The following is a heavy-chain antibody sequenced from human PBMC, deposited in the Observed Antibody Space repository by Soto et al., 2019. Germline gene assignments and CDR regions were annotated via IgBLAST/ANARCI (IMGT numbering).Heavy chain of an antibody. CDR2: ITSDGTSA. J-gene: IGHJ6*03. D-gene: IGHD7-27*01. CDR3: ARDLSWGSNWYYFMDV. Sequence: GGSLRLSCVASGFTFSSQWMHWVRLVPGKGLEWVSRITSDGTSASYADSVKGRFTISRDNARNSLYLQMNSLRAEDTAVYYCARDLSWGSNWYYFMDVWGKGTTVTVSS. V-gene: IGHV3-74*01. CDR1: GFTFSSQW.